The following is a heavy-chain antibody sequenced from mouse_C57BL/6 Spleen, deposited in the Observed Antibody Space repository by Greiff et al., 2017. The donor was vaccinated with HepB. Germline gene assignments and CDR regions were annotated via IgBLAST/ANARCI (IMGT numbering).Heavy chain of an antibody. CDR3: AREGCSSLYYYAMDY. D-gene: IGHD1-1*01. CDR2: INYDGSST. Sequence: EVKLVESEGGLVQPGSSMKLSCTASGFTFSDYYMAWVRQVPEKGLEWVANINYDGSSTYYLDSLKSRFIISRDNAKNILYLQMSSLKSEDTATYYCAREGCSSLYYYAMDYWGQGTSVTVSS. V-gene: IGHV5-16*01. J-gene: IGHJ4*01. CDR1: GFTFSDYY.